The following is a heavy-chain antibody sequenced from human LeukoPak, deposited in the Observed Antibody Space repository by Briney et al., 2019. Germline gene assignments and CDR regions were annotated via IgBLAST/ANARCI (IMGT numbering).Heavy chain of an antibody. CDR1: GYTFTGYY. J-gene: IGHJ5*02. Sequence: ASVKVSCKASGYTFTGYYMHWVRQAPGQGLEWMGWINPNSGGTNYAQKFQGRVIMTRDTSISTAYMELSRLRSDDTAVYYCARGRYCSSTSCYSNWFDPWGQGTLVTVSS. V-gene: IGHV1-2*02. D-gene: IGHD2-2*02. CDR3: ARGRYCSSTSCYSNWFDP. CDR2: INPNSGGT.